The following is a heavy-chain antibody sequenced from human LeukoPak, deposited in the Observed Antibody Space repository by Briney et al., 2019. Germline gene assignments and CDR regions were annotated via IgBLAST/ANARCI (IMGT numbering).Heavy chain of an antibody. CDR2: INHSGST. CDR1: GGSFSGYY. J-gene: IGHJ3*02. V-gene: IGHV4-34*01. Sequence: SETLSLTCAVYGGSFSGYYWSWIRQPPGKGLEWIGEINHSGSTNYNPSLKSRVTISVDTSKNQFSLKLSSVTAADTAVYYCARGERLYDALDIWGQGTMVTVSS. D-gene: IGHD2-2*02. CDR3: ARGERLYDALDI.